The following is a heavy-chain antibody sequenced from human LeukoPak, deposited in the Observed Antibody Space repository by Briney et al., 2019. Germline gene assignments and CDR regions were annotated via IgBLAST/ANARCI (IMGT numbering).Heavy chain of an antibody. V-gene: IGHV4-30-2*01. Sequence: SETLSLTCAVSGGSISSGGYSWSWIRQPPGKGLEWIGYIYHSGSTYYNPSLKSRVTLSVDTSKNQFSVRLSSVTAADTALYYCARHTIFMGHDSWGQGTLVTVSS. D-gene: IGHD3-3*01. J-gene: IGHJ4*02. CDR1: GGSISSGGYS. CDR3: ARHTIFMGHDS. CDR2: IYHSGST.